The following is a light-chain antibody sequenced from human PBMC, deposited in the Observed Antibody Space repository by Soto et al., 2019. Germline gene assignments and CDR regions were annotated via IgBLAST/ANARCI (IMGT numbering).Light chain of an antibody. Sequence: QAVVTQPPSASGTPGQRVTISCSGSSSNIGSNYVYWYQQLPGTAPKLLIYRNNHRPSGVPDRFSGSKSGTSASLAISGLRSEDEADYYCAAWDDSLSGYVFGTGTKLTVL. CDR3: AAWDDSLSGYV. J-gene: IGLJ1*01. CDR1: SSNIGSNY. V-gene: IGLV1-47*01. CDR2: RNN.